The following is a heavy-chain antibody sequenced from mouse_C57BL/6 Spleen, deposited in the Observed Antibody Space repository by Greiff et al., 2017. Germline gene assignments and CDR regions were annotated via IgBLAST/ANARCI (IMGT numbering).Heavy chain of an antibody. Sequence: QVQLQQPGAELVKPGASVKLSCKASGYTFTSYWMQWVKQRPGQGLEWIGEIDPSDSYTNYNQKFKGKATLTVDTSSSTAYMQLSSLTSEDSAVYYCARGSLRYYAMDYWGQGTSVTVSS. D-gene: IGHD1-1*01. CDR1: GYTFTSYW. CDR3: ARGSLRYYAMDY. CDR2: IDPSDSYT. V-gene: IGHV1-50*01. J-gene: IGHJ4*01.